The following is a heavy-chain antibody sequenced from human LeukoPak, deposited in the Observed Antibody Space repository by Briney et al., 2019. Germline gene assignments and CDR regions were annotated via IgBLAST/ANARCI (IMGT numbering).Heavy chain of an antibody. Sequence: PSETLSLTCTVSGGSISSYYWSWIRQPPGKGLEWIGYIYYSGSTNYNPSLKSRVTISVDTSKNQFSLKLSSVTAADTAVYYCAREVSSSSHYYYYYMDVWGKGTTVTVSS. V-gene: IGHV4-59*01. CDR1: GGSISSYY. CDR2: IYYSGST. D-gene: IGHD6-6*01. J-gene: IGHJ6*03. CDR3: AREVSSSSHYYYYYMDV.